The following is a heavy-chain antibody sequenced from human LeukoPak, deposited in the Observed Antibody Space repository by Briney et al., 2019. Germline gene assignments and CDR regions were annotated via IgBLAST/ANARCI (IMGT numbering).Heavy chain of an antibody. CDR1: GYTFPSYF. D-gene: IGHD1-14*01. CDR2: INPSGGST. CDR3: ARSQSTVRYFDY. J-gene: IGHJ4*02. Sequence: ASVKVSCKASGYTFPSYFMHWVRQAPGQGLEWMGIINPSGGSTSYAQKFQGRVTMTRDTSTSTVYMELSSLRSEDTAVYYCARSQSTVRYFDYWGQGTLVTVSS. V-gene: IGHV1-46*01.